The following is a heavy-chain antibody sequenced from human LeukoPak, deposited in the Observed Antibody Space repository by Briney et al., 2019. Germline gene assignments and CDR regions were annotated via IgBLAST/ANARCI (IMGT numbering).Heavy chain of an antibody. V-gene: IGHV1-2*02. CDR3: ARVEEYCSGGSCYWFDP. D-gene: IGHD2-15*01. J-gene: IGHJ5*02. Sequence: GASVKVSCKASGYTFTGYYMHWVRQAPGQGLEWMGWINPNSGGTNYAQKFQGRVTMTRDTSISTAYMELSRLRSDDTAEYYCARVEEYCSGGSCYWFDPWGQGTLVTVSS. CDR2: INPNSGGT. CDR1: GYTFTGYY.